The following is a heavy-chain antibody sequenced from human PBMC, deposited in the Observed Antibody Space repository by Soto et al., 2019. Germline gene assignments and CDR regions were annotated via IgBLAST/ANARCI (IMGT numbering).Heavy chain of an antibody. Sequence: GGSLRLSCAASGFTFSSYAISWVRQAPGKGLEWVSAISGSGGSTYYADSVKGRFTISSDNSKNTLYLQMNSLRAEDTAVYYCAKGGGRLRLGELSLYLYYFDYWGQGTLVTVSS. CDR2: ISGSGGST. J-gene: IGHJ4*02. D-gene: IGHD3-16*02. V-gene: IGHV3-23*01. CDR3: AKGGGRLRLGELSLYLYYFDY. CDR1: GFTFSSYA.